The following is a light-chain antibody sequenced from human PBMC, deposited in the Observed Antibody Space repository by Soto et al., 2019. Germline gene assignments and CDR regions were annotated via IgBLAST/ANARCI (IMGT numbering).Light chain of an antibody. CDR3: QHYNNWPLT. CDR2: GAS. CDR1: QSVSSN. V-gene: IGKV3-15*01. Sequence: EIVXTQSPATLSVSPGERATLSCRASQSVSSNLAWYQQKPGQAPRLLIYGASTRATGIPARFSGSGSGTEFTLTINSXQSEDFAVYYCQHYNNWPLTFGGGTKVDIK. J-gene: IGKJ4*01.